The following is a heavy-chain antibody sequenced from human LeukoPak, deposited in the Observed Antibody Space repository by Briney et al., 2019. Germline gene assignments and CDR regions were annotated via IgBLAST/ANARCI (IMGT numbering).Heavy chain of an antibody. Sequence: ASVKVSCKASGYTFTGYYMHWVRQAPGQGLDWMGWINPNSGGTKYAQNFQGRVTLTTDTSINTAYMELSSLRSDGTAAYYCAREGRNGYNEGYFDYWGRGTLVTVSS. CDR1: GYTFTGYY. V-gene: IGHV1-2*02. J-gene: IGHJ4*02. CDR2: INPNSGGT. D-gene: IGHD5-24*01. CDR3: AREGRNGYNEGYFDY.